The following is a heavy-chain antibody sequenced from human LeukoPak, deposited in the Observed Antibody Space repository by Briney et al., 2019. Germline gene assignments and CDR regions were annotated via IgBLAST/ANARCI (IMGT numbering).Heavy chain of an antibody. CDR3: ARGILFDP. J-gene: IGHJ5*02. Sequence: SETLSLTCTVSGGAISSNYWSCIRQPPGKGLEWIGYIYYRGSTNYNASLKSRVTISLDTSKNQFSLKLSSMTAADTAVYYCARGILFDPWGQGTLVTVSS. CDR1: GGAISSNY. CDR2: IYYRGST. V-gene: IGHV4-59*01.